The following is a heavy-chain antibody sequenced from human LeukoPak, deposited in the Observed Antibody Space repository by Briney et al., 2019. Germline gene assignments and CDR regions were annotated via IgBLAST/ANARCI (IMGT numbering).Heavy chain of an antibody. CDR2: IYYSGGT. CDR1: GGSVSSGSYY. D-gene: IGHD6-13*01. Sequence: SETLSLTCTVSGGSVSSGSYYWSWIRQPPGKGLEWIGYIYYSGGTNYNPSLKSRVTISVDTSKNQFSLKLSSVTAADTAVYYCARVGYSSSWYRRSYYYYGMDVWGQGTTVTVSS. CDR3: ARVGYSSSWYRRSYYYYGMDV. V-gene: IGHV4-61*01. J-gene: IGHJ6*02.